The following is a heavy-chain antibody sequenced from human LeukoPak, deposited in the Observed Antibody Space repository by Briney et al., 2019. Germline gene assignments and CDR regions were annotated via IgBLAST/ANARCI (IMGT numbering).Heavy chain of an antibody. J-gene: IGHJ6*02. V-gene: IGHV3-9*01. CDR1: GFTFDDYA. Sequence: GGSLRLSCAASGFTFDDYAMHWVRQAPGKGLEWVSGISWNSGSIVYADSVKGRFTISRDNAKNSLYLQMNSLRAEDTAVYYCARDLYSSSWYYYYYGMDVWGQGTTVTVSS. D-gene: IGHD6-13*01. CDR3: ARDLYSSSWYYYYYGMDV. CDR2: ISWNSGSI.